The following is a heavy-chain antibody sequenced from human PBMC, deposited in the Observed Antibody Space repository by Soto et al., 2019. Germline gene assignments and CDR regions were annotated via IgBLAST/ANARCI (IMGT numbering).Heavy chain of an antibody. CDR2: IKQDGSEK. CDR3: ARDNPPGDSGWLDYYYYGMDV. Sequence: GGSLRLSCAASGFTFSSYWMSWVRQAPVKGLEWVANIKQDGSEKYYVDSVKGRFTISRDNAKNSLYLQMNSLRAEDTAVYYCARDNPPGDSGWLDYYYYGMDVWGQGTTVTVSS. CDR1: GFTFSSYW. V-gene: IGHV3-7*01. J-gene: IGHJ6*02. D-gene: IGHD5-12*01.